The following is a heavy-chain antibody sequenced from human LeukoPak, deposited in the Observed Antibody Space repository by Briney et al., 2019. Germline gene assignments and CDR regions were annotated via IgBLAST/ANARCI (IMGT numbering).Heavy chain of an antibody. J-gene: IGHJ5*02. Sequence: SETLSLTCAVYNGSFSGYYWSWIRQSPEKGLEWIGEVNHGGDTNYNPSLRSRVTISLDTSKNHFSLNLRSVTAADAAVYNCARAAWNGGGGFDPWGQGTLVTVSS. V-gene: IGHV4-34*01. CDR1: NGSFSGYY. CDR2: VNHGGDT. D-gene: IGHD3-16*01. CDR3: ARAAWNGGGGFDP.